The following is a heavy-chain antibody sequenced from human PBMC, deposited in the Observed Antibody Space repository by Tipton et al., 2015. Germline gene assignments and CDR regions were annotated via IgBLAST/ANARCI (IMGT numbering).Heavy chain of an antibody. CDR1: GGSVNSNTNY. V-gene: IGHV4-61*01. D-gene: IGHD2-2*01. Sequence: TLSLTCTVSGGSVNSNTNYWSWIRQPPGKRLEWIGYISHSGNTKYNPSLKSRLTMSVDTSINQFSLKLNSVTAADTAVFYCARYEVEVDAFDIWGQGTMVTVSS. J-gene: IGHJ3*02. CDR2: ISHSGNT. CDR3: ARYEVEVDAFDI.